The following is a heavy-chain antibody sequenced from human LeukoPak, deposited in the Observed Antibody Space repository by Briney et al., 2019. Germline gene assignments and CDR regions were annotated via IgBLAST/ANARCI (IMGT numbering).Heavy chain of an antibody. CDR2: INPSGGST. CDR3: ASDPDCSSTSCYIMGTIDY. CDR1: GYTFTSYY. Sequence: ASVKVSCKASGYTFTSYYMHWVRQAPGQGLEWMGIINPSGGSTSYAQKFQGRVTMTRDTSTSTVYMELSSLRSEDTAVYYCASDPDCSSTSCYIMGTIDYWGQGTLVTVSS. J-gene: IGHJ4*02. V-gene: IGHV1-46*03. D-gene: IGHD2-2*02.